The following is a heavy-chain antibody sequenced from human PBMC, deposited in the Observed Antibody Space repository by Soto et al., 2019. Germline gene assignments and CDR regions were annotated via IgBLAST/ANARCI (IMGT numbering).Heavy chain of an antibody. V-gene: IGHV4-4*07. J-gene: IGHJ4*02. CDR1: GGSISSYY. Sequence: PSETLSLTCTVSGGSISSYYWSWIRQPAGKGLEWIGRIYTSGSTNYNPSLKSRVTMSVDTSKNQFSLKLSSVTAADTAVYYCARDRRYSSGGSCYSSPYFDYWGQGTLVTVSS. CDR3: ARDRRYSSGGSCYSSPYFDY. CDR2: IYTSGST. D-gene: IGHD2-15*01.